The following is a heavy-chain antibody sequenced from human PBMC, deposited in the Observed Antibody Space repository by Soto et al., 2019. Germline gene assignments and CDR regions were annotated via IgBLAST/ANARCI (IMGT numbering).Heavy chain of an antibody. Sequence: PGGSLRLSCAASGFTFSNAWMSWVRQAPGKGLEWVGRIKSKPDGGTTDYAAPVKGRFTISRDDSKNTLYLQMNSLRAEDTAVYYCAKDMVRGVIPPILDYWGQGTLVTVSS. V-gene: IGHV3-15*01. D-gene: IGHD3-10*01. CDR1: GFTFSNAW. CDR2: IKSKPDGGTT. CDR3: AKDMVRGVIPPILDY. J-gene: IGHJ4*02.